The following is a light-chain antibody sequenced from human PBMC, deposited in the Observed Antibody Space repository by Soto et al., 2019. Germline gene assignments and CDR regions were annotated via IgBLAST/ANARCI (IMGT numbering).Light chain of an antibody. CDR2: ASS. J-gene: IGKJ4*01. Sequence: EIVLTQSPGTLSLSQGEGATLSCRASQDVDNNFLAWYQQRPGQAPRLLIYASSRRATGIPDRFSGSGSGTDFTLTISRVGPEDIAVYFCHQYYRSITFGGGTKVEVK. CDR3: HQYYRSIT. CDR1: QDVDNNF. V-gene: IGKV3-20*01.